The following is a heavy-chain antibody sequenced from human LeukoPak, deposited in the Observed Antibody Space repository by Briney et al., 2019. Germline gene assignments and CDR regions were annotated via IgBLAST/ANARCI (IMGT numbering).Heavy chain of an antibody. Sequence: PSETLSLTCAVSGYSISSGYYWGWIRQPPGKGLEWIGSIYHSGSTYYNPSLKSRVTISVDTSKNQFSLKLSSVTAADTAVYYCARDLRGDSSGYCYSYYFDYWGQGTLVTVSS. CDR3: ARDLRGDSSGYCYSYYFDY. V-gene: IGHV4-38-2*02. J-gene: IGHJ4*02. D-gene: IGHD3-22*01. CDR1: GYSISSGYY. CDR2: IYHSGST.